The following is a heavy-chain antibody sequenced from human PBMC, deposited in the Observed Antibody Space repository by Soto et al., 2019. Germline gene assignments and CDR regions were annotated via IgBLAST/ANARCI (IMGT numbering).Heavy chain of an antibody. V-gene: IGHV3-23*01. CDR3: AKDRLPDTVTVSGDY. J-gene: IGHJ4*02. CDR2: ISGSGGST. CDR1: GFTFSSYA. Sequence: EVQLLESGGGLVQPGGSLRLSCAASGFTFSSYAMSWVRQAPGKGLEWVSAISGSGGSTYYADSVKGRFTISRDNSKNTLYLQMNNRRAEDTAVYYCAKDRLPDTVTVSGDYWGQGTLVTVSS. D-gene: IGHD4-17*01.